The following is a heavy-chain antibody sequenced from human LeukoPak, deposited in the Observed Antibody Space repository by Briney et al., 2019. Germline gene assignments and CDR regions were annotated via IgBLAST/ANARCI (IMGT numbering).Heavy chain of an antibody. V-gene: IGHV1-46*01. D-gene: IGHD3-3*01. CDR2: INPSVGST. CDR3: ARAPSRITIFGVVIRHADYFDY. J-gene: IGHJ4*02. Sequence: ASVKVSCEASGYTFTSYYMRWVRQAPGQGLEWMGIINPSVGSTNYAQKFQGRVTMTTDTSTSTVYMELSSLRSEDTAVYYCARAPSRITIFGVVIRHADYFDYWGQGTLITVSS. CDR1: GYTFTSYY.